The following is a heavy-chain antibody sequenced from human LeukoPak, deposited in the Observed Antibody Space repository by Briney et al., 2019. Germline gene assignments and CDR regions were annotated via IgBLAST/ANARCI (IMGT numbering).Heavy chain of an antibody. J-gene: IGHJ2*01. D-gene: IGHD4-17*01. V-gene: IGHV4-39*07. CDR1: GGSISTSDFY. CDR2: INHSGST. CDR3: ARILTTVTSVARRPEHRYWYFDL. Sequence: SETLSLTCTVSGGSISTSDFYWGWVRQPPGKGLEWIGEINHSGSTNYNPSLKSRVTISVDTSKNQFSLKLSSVTAADTAVYYCARILTTVTSVARRPEHRYWYFDLWGRGTLVTVSS.